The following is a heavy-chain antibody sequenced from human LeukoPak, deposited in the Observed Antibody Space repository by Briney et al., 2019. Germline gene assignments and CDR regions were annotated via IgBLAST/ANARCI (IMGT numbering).Heavy chain of an antibody. Sequence: ASVKVSCKASGYTFTGYYMHWVRQAPGQGLEWMGWINPNSGGTNYAQKFQGRVTMTRDTSISTVYMELSRLRSDDTAVYYCARETYGGKPYYFDYWGQGTLVTVSS. CDR3: ARETYGGKPYYFDY. J-gene: IGHJ4*02. CDR1: GYTFTGYY. D-gene: IGHD4-23*01. CDR2: INPNSGGT. V-gene: IGHV1-2*02.